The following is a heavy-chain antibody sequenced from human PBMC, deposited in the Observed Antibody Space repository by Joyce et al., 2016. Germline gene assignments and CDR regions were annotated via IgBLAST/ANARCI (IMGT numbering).Heavy chain of an antibody. V-gene: IGHV3-33*03. J-gene: IGHJ6*02. CDR3: AKDLFPLPLSPYGSGTYGMDV. CDR1: GFTFSGYG. Sequence: QVQLVESGGGVVQPGRSLRLSCAASGFTFSGYGMHWVRQAPGKGLGGVAVIWYDGNNKYYAEAGKGRFTISRDKSKNTLYLQMNSLRAEDTAVYYCAKDLFPLPLSPYGSGTYGMDVWGQGTTVTVSS. CDR2: IWYDGNNK. D-gene: IGHD3-10*01.